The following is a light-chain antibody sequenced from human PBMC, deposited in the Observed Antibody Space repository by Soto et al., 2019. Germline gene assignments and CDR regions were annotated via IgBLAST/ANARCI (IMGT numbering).Light chain of an antibody. CDR2: GAS. CDR1: QSVSSSY. Sequence: DIVLTQSPGTLSLSPGERATLSCRASQSVSSSYLAWYQQKPGQAPRLLIYGASSRATGIPDRFSGSGSGTDFTLTISRLEPEDFAVYYCQPYGTSPPFTFGPGTKVDIK. V-gene: IGKV3-20*01. CDR3: QPYGTSPPFT. J-gene: IGKJ3*01.